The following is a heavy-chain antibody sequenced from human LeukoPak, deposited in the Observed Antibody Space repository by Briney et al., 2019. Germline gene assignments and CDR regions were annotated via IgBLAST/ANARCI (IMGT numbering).Heavy chain of an antibody. CDR1: GFTFSSNA. CDR3: ARDGDAPMTDFDY. J-gene: IGHJ4*02. V-gene: IGHV3-74*01. CDR2: IKTDGSIT. Sequence: PGGSLRLSCAASGFTFSSNAMNWVRQDPGKGLAWVSCIKTDGSITAYAGSVKGRFTISRDNAKNTLYLQMNSLRADDTAVYYCARDGDAPMTDFDYWGQGTLVTVSS. D-gene: IGHD2-21*02.